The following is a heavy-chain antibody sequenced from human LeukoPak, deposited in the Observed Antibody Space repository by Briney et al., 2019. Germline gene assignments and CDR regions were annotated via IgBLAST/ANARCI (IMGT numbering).Heavy chain of an antibody. J-gene: IGHJ4*02. CDR2: ISSSSSTI. CDR3: ARFPYTMIHYFDY. Sequence: GGSLRLSCAASGFTFSSYSMNWVRQAPGKGLEWVSYISSSSSTIYYADSVKGRFTISRDNAKNSLYLQMNSLRAEDTAVYYCARFPYTMIHYFDYWGQGTLVTVSS. CDR1: GFTFSSYS. D-gene: IGHD3-22*01. V-gene: IGHV3-48*01.